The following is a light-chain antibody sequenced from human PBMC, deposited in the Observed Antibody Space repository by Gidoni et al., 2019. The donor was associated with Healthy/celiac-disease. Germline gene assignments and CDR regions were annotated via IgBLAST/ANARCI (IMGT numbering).Light chain of an antibody. V-gene: IGKV3-11*01. CDR3: QQRSNWPRT. J-gene: IGKJ4*01. CDR2: DAS. CDR1: QSVSSY. Sequence: ILFTQSPATLSLSPGERATLSCRASQSVSSYLAWYQKKPGQAPRLLIYDASNRATGIPARFSGRGSGTDFTLTISSLEPEDFAVYYCQQRSNWPRTFGGGTKVEIK.